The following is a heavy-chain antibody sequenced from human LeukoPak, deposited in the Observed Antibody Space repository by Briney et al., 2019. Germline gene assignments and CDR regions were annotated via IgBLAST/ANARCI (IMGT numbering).Heavy chain of an antibody. CDR2: ISGSGGST. CDR1: GFTFSSYA. J-gene: IGHJ4*02. D-gene: IGHD3-22*01. V-gene: IGHV3-23*01. Sequence: GGSLRLSCAASGFTFSSYAMSWVRQAPGKGLEWVSAISGSGGSTYYADSVKGRFTISRDNSKNTLYLQMNSLRAEDTPVYYCAKDLSYYDNSGYYWGQGTLVTVSS. CDR3: AKDLSYYDNSGYY.